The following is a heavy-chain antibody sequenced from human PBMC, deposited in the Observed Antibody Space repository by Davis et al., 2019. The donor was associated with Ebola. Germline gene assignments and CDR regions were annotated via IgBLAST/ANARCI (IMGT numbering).Heavy chain of an antibody. CDR2: IGSSSNGR. CDR3: AKDLLWWSASDV. J-gene: IGHJ6*02. V-gene: IGHV3-23*05. D-gene: IGHD2-21*01. Sequence: PGGSLRLSCVASGFTSGCCAMNWVRQAPGKGLEWVSGIGSSSNGRDYADSVKGRFTISRDDSKNTVYLQMNSLRAEDTAVYYCAKDLLWWSASDVWGQGTTVTVSS. CDR1: GFTSGCCA.